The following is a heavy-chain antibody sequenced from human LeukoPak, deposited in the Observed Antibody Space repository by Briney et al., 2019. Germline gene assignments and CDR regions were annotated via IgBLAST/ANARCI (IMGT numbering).Heavy chain of an antibody. V-gene: IGHV3-23*01. CDR2: ISGSGGST. CDR3: ANTGGSVYWYFDL. Sequence: PGGSLRLSCAASGFTFSSYVMSWVRQAPGKGLEWVSAISGSGGSTFYADSVKGRFTISRDNSKNTLYLQMNSLRAEDTAVYYCANTGGSVYWYFDLWGRGTLVTVPS. D-gene: IGHD1-14*01. CDR1: GFTFSSYV. J-gene: IGHJ2*01.